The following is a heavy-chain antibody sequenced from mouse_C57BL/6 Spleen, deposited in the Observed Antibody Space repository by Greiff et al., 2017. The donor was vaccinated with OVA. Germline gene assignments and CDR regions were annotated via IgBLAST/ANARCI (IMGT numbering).Heavy chain of an antibody. D-gene: IGHD1-1*01. CDR2: IFPGSGST. CDR1: GYTFTDYY. CDR3: ARHYYGSSSWYFDV. Sequence: QVQLQQSGPELVKPGASVKISCKASGYTFTDYYINWVKQRPGQGLEWIGWIFPGSGSTYYNEKFKGKATLTVDKSSSTAYMLLSSLTSEDSAVYFCARHYYGSSSWYFDVWGTGTTVTVSS. V-gene: IGHV1-75*01. J-gene: IGHJ1*03.